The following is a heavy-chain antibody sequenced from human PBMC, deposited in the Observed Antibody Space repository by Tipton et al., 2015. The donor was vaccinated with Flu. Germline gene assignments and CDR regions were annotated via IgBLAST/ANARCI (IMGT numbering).Heavy chain of an antibody. CDR1: GGSIRSHY. CDR2: MFYTGNT. J-gene: IGHJ4*01. Sequence: LRLSFTVSGGSIRSHYWSWIRQPPGKTLEWIGCMFYTGNTDHNPSLRSRVTMSIDTSRSVFSLKLDSVTAADTAVYYCAKSTASFDYWGQGTLVTVSS. CDR3: AKSTASFDY. D-gene: IGHD4-17*01. V-gene: IGHV4-59*11.